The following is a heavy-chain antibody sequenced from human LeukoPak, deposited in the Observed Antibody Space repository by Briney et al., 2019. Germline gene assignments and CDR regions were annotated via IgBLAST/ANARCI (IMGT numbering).Heavy chain of an antibody. CDR2: INPNSGGT. V-gene: IGHV1-2*02. CDR1: GYTFTAYY. J-gene: IGHJ3*02. Sequence: ASVKVSCKASGYTFTAYYMHWVRQAPGQGLEWMGWINPNSGGTNFAQKFQGRVTMTRDTSISTAYMELRSLRSDDTAVYYCARGGMTIDAFEIWGQGTMVTVSS. CDR3: ARGGMTIDAFEI.